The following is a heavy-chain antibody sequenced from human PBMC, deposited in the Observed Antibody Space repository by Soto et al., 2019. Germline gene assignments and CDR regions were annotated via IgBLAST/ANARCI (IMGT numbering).Heavy chain of an antibody. CDR2: IYYSGST. J-gene: IGHJ4*02. D-gene: IGHD1-26*01. Sequence: PSETLSLTCTVSGGTISSYYWSLIRQPPGKGLEWIGYIYYSGSTNYNPSLKSRVTISVDTSKNQFSLKLSSVTAADTAVYYCARGPRGRPSEDYSCQGAVVTVSS. V-gene: IGHV4-59*01. CDR3: ARGPRGRPSEDY. CDR1: GGTISSYY.